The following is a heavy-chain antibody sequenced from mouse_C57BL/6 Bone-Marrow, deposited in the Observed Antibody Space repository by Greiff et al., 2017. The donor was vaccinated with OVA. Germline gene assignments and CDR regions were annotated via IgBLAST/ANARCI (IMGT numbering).Heavy chain of an antibody. J-gene: IGHJ2*01. Sequence: DVKLVESGGGLVKPGGSLKLSCAASGFTFSSYTMSWVRQTPEKRLEWVATISGGGGNTYYPDSVKGRFTISRDNAKNTLYLQMSNLRSEDTALYYCASLSLYCYGSSDYWGQGTTLTVSS. V-gene: IGHV5-9*01. CDR1: GFTFSSYT. CDR2: ISGGGGNT. D-gene: IGHD1-1*01. CDR3: ASLSLYCYGSSDY.